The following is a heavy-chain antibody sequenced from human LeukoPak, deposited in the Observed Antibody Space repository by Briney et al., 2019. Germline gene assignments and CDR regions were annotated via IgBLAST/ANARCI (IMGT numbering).Heavy chain of an antibody. CDR1: GFTFSSYV. J-gene: IGHJ6*03. Sequence: PGGSLRLSCAASGFTFSSYVMHWVRQAAGKGLEWVAVIRYDGSNKYYADSVKGRFTISRDKSKNTLYLQMNSLRAEDTAVYYCAKDGEMATNYYYYYMDVWGKGTTVTISS. V-gene: IGHV3-30*02. CDR2: IRYDGSNK. D-gene: IGHD5-24*01. CDR3: AKDGEMATNYYYYYMDV.